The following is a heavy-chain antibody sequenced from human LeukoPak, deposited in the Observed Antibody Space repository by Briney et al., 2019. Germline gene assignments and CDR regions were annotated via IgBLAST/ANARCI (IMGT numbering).Heavy chain of an antibody. V-gene: IGHV4-39*01. Sequence: SETLSLTCTVSGGSISSSSYYWGWIRQPPGKGLEWIGSAYYSGSTYHNPSLKSRVTISVDTSKNQFSLKLSSVTAADTAVYYCARHMELLNWFDHWGRGTLVTVSS. CDR2: AYYSGST. CDR1: GGSISSSSYY. D-gene: IGHD1-26*01. J-gene: IGHJ5*02. CDR3: ARHMELLNWFDH.